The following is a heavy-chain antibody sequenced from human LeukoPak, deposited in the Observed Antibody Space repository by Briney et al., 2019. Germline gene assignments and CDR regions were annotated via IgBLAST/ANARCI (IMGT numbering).Heavy chain of an antibody. CDR2: IIPIFGTA. CDR3: ASYSHYGDYYRLDY. J-gene: IGHJ4*02. Sequence: SVKVSCKASGGTFSSYAISWVRQAPGQGLEWMGRIIPIFGTANYAQKFQGRVTITTDESTSTAYMELSSLRSEDTAVYYCASYSHYGDYYRLDYWGQGTLVTVSS. V-gene: IGHV1-69*05. D-gene: IGHD4-17*01. CDR1: GGTFSSYA.